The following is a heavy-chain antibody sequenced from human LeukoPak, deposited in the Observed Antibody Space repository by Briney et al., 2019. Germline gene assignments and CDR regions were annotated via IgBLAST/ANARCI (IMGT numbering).Heavy chain of an antibody. J-gene: IGHJ4*02. CDR2: IYPDDSDT. D-gene: IGHD3-22*01. CDR3: ARRHYHDTTAYYRH. Sequence: GESLKISCKGSGYSFTTYWIAWVRQMPGKGREWMGIIYPDDSDTRYSPSFQGQVTISADKSISTAYLQWSSLKASDTAMYYCARRHYHDTTAYYRHWGQGTRVTVSS. V-gene: IGHV5-51*01. CDR1: GYSFTTYW.